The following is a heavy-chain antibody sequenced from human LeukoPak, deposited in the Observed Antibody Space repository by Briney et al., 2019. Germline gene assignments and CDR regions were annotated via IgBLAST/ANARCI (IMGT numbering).Heavy chain of an antibody. D-gene: IGHD4-23*01. J-gene: IGHJ6*03. Sequence: SEALSLTCTVSGGSISSYYWSWIRQPPGKGLEWIGYIYYSGSTNYNPSLKSRVTVSVDRSKNQFSLKLSSVTAADTAVYYCARTNYGGNSIYYYYMDVWDKGTTVTVSS. CDR2: IYYSGST. CDR1: GGSISSYY. V-gene: IGHV4-59*01. CDR3: ARTNYGGNSIYYYYMDV.